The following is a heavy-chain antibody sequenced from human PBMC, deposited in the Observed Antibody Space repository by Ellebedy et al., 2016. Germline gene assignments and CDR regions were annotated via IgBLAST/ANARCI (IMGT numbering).Heavy chain of an antibody. V-gene: IGHV3-21*01. CDR2: INSNSRYI. CDR1: GFTFTNFN. D-gene: IGHD6-13*01. J-gene: IGHJ6*02. CDR3: ARTREQQLVQDYYYYGMDV. Sequence: GGSLTLSXAASGFTFTNFNINWVRQAPGKGLEWVSSINSNSRYIYYADSVKGRFTISRDNAKNSLYLQMNSLRAEDTAVYYCARTREQQLVQDYYYYGMDVWGQGTTVTVSS.